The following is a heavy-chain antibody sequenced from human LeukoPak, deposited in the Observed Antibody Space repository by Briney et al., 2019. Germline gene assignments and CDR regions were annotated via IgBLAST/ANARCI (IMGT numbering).Heavy chain of an antibody. D-gene: IGHD5-24*01. CDR2: IYPGDSDT. V-gene: IGHV5-51*01. CDR1: GYSFISYW. Sequence: GESLNISCKGSGYSFISYWIGGVRQMPGKGLGWMGIIYPGDSDTRYSPSFQGQVTISADKSISTAYLQWSSLKASDTAMYYCARPTVEMATIGSIDYWGQGTLVTVSS. J-gene: IGHJ4*02. CDR3: ARPTVEMATIGSIDY.